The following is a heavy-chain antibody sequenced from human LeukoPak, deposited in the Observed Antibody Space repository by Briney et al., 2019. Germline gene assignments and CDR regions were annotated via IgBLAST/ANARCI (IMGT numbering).Heavy chain of an antibody. J-gene: IGHJ6*03. V-gene: IGHV1-8*02. D-gene: IGHD1-26*01. CDR1: GGTFSSYA. CDR2: MNPNSGNT. Sequence: GASVKVSCKASGGTFSSYAISWVRQAPGQGLEWMGWMNPNSGNTGYAQKFQGRVTMTRNTSISTAYMELSSLRSEDTAVYYCARGPIEREPNSYYYYMDVWGKGTTVTISS. CDR3: ARGPIEREPNSYYYYMDV.